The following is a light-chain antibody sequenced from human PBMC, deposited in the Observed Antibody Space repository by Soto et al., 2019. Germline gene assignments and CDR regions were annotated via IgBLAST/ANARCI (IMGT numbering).Light chain of an antibody. Sequence: EVEMTQSPATLSVSPGERATLSCRASQSVSSNLAWYQQKPGQAPRLLIYGASTRATGIPARISGSGSGTEFTLTISSLQSEDFAVYYCQQYNKWRTFGQGTKVDI. CDR2: GAS. V-gene: IGKV3-15*01. J-gene: IGKJ1*01. CDR3: QQYNKWRT. CDR1: QSVSSN.